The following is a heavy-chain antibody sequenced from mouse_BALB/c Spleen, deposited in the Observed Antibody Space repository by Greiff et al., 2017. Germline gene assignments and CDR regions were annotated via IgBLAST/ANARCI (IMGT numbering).Heavy chain of an antibody. CDR1: GFSLTSYD. Sequence: VQLVESGPGLVAPSQSLSITCTVSGFSLTSYDISWIRQPPGKGLEWLGVIWTGGGTNYNSAFMSRLSISKDNSKSQVFLKMNSLQTDDTAIYYCVRGGSAWFAYWGQGTLVTVSA. J-gene: IGHJ3*01. V-gene: IGHV2-9-2*01. D-gene: IGHD1-1*01. CDR3: VRGGSAWFAY. CDR2: IWTGGGT.